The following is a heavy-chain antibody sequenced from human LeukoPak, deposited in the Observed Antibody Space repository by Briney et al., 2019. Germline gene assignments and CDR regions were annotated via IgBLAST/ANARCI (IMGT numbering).Heavy chain of an antibody. CDR1: GGSFSGYY. Sequence: SETLSLTCAVYGGSFSGYYWSWIRQPPGKGLEWIGEINHSGSTNYNPSLKSRVTISVDTSKNQFSLKLSSVTAADTAVYYCSLALVPGSSSTYWGQRTLVTVSS. CDR3: SLALVPGSSSTY. J-gene: IGHJ4*02. CDR2: INHSGST. V-gene: IGHV4-34*01. D-gene: IGHD6-6*01.